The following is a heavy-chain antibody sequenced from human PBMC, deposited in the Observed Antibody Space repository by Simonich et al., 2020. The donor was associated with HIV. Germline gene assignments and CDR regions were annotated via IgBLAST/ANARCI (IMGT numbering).Heavy chain of an antibody. CDR1: GGSITSSSYY. D-gene: IGHD1-26*01. Sequence: HLQLQESGPGLVKPSETLSLTCTVSGGSITSSSYYWGWIRQPPGKGLEWIGTIFYSGITYYNSSLTRGGTRAVDTSKNQFSLKLISVTAADTAVYYCARSSWENYFYMDVWGIGTTVTVSS. V-gene: IGHV4-39*01. CDR3: ARSSWENYFYMDV. J-gene: IGHJ6*03. CDR2: IFYSGIT.